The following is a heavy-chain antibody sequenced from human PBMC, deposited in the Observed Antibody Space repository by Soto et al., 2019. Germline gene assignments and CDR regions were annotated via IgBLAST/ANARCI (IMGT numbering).Heavy chain of an antibody. CDR3: ARGDYSNYQGGDYYYGMDV. CDR1: GFTFSSYA. V-gene: IGHV3-30-3*01. CDR2: ISYDGSNK. Sequence: GGSLRLSCAASGFTFSSYAMHWVRQAPGKGLEWVAVISYDGSNKYYADSVKGRFTISRDNSKNTLYLQMNSLRAEDTAVHYCARGDYSNYQGGDYYYGMDVWGQGTTVTVSS. D-gene: IGHD4-4*01. J-gene: IGHJ6*02.